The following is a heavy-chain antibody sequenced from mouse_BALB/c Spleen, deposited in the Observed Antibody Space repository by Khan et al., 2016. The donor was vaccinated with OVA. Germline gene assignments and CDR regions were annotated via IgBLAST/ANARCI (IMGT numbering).Heavy chain of an antibody. J-gene: IGHJ1*01. CDR1: GFNIKDTY. CDR3: APPSYDPRFFEV. Sequence: IQLVQSGAELVKPGASVRLSCTASGFNIKDTYIHWVKQRPEQGLEWIGRFAPANGDTKYDPKFQDKATITSDTSSNTSYLQLRSLTSEDTAVYYSAPPSYDPRFFEVWGAGTTVTVSS. V-gene: IGHV14-3*02. D-gene: IGHD2-3*01. CDR2: FAPANGDT.